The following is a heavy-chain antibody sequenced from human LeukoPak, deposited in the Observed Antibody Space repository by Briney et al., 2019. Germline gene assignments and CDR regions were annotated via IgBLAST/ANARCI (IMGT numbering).Heavy chain of an antibody. J-gene: IGHJ6*02. V-gene: IGHV1-2*04. CDR2: INPNSGGT. CDR3: ARGGYDILTGYYYYYYGMDV. CDR1: GYTFTGYY. Sequence: ASVKVSCKASGYTFTGYYMHWVRQAPGQGLEWMGWINPNSGGTNYAQKFQGWVTMTRDTSISTACMELSRLRSDDTAVYYCARGGYDILTGYYYYYYGMDVWGQGTTVTVSS. D-gene: IGHD3-9*01.